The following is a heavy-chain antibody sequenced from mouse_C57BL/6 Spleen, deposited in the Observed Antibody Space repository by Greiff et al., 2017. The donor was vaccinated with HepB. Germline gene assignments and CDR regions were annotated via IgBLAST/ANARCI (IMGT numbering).Heavy chain of an antibody. CDR1: GYSFTGYF. V-gene: IGHV1-20*01. Sequence: EVQLQQSGPELVKPGDSVKISCKASGYSFTGYFMNWVMQSHGKSLEWIGRINPYNGDTFYNQKFKGKATLTVDKSSSTAHMELRSLTSEDSAFYYCARSDYDYDGAWFAYWGQGTLVTVSA. CDR3: ARSDYDYDGAWFAY. CDR2: INPYNGDT. J-gene: IGHJ3*01. D-gene: IGHD2-4*01.